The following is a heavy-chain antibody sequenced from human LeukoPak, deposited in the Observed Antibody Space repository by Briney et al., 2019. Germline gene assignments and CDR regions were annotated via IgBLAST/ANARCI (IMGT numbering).Heavy chain of an antibody. V-gene: IGHV1-2*02. CDR2: INPNSAGT. Sequence: ASVKVSCKASGYTFTGYYMHWVRQAPGQGLEWMGWINPNSAGTNYAQKFQGRVTKTRDTSISTAYMELSRLRSDDTAVYYCARDRSSTSPSGYGMDVWGQGTTVTVSS. CDR3: ARDRSSTSPSGYGMDV. J-gene: IGHJ6*02. CDR1: GYTFTGYY. D-gene: IGHD2/OR15-2a*01.